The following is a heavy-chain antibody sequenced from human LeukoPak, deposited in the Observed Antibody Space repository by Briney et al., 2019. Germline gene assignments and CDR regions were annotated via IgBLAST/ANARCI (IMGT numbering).Heavy chain of an antibody. J-gene: IGHJ4*02. V-gene: IGHV4-31*03. Sequence: SETLSLTCTVSGGSISSGGYYWSWIRQHPGKGLEWIGYIYYSGSTYYNPSLKSRVTISVDTSKNQFSLKLAFVTAADTAVYYCARDGGYGGNGFDYWGQGTLVTVSS. CDR2: IYYSGST. D-gene: IGHD4-23*01. CDR3: ARDGGYGGNGFDY. CDR1: GGSISSGGYY.